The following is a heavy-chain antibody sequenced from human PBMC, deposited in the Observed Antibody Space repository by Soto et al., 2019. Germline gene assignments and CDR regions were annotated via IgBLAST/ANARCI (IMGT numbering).Heavy chain of an antibody. V-gene: IGHV3-23*01. CDR2: ISGSGGST. J-gene: IGHJ4*02. Sequence: EVQLLESGGGLVQPGGSLRLSCAVSGFTFSSYAMSWVRQAPGKGLEWVSAISGSGGSTYYADSVKGRFTISRDNSKNTLYLQMNSLRAEDTAVYYCAKGSGYSSSWYNYWGQGTLVTVSS. CDR1: GFTFSSYA. D-gene: IGHD6-13*01. CDR3: AKGSGYSSSWYNY.